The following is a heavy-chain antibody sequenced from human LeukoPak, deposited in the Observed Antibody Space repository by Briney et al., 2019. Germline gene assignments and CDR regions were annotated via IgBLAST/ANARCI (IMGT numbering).Heavy chain of an antibody. V-gene: IGHV3-48*01. J-gene: IGHJ3*02. CDR2: ISSSSSTI. Sequence: GGSLRLSCAASGFTLSSYSMNWVRQAPGKGLEWVSHISSSSSTIYYADSVKGRFTISRDNAKNSLYLQMNSLRAEDTAVYYCATHSGTLGGGDTFDIWGQGAMVTVSS. CDR1: GFTLSSYS. D-gene: IGHD3-10*01. CDR3: ATHSGTLGGGDTFDI.